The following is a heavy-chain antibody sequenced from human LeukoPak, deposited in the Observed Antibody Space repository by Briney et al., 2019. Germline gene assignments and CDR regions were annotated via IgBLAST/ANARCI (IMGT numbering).Heavy chain of an antibody. CDR1: GVTFSSFA. Sequence: GGSLRLSCAASGVTFSSFAMHWVRQAPGKGLEWVAVISYHGRDTYYADSVKGRFTISRDNSKNTLYLQMNSLRAEDTAVYYCAFQGVAMAYYYGMDVWGQGTTVTVSS. CDR3: AFQGVAMAYYYGMDV. D-gene: IGHD5-18*01. J-gene: IGHJ6*02. CDR2: ISYHGRDT. V-gene: IGHV3-30*04.